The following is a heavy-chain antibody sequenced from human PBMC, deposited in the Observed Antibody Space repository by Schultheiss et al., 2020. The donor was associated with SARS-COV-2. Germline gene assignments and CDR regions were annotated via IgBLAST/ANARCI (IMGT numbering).Heavy chain of an antibody. CDR2: IYHSGST. D-gene: IGHD3-3*01. J-gene: IGHJ4*02. CDR1: GGSISSSSYY. CDR3: AKDGILASL. Sequence: SETLSLTCTVSGGSISSSSYYWGWIRQPPGKGLEWIGEIYHSGSTYYNPSLKSRVTISVDTSKNQFSLKLSSVTAADTAVYYCAKDGILASLWGQGTLVTVSS. V-gene: IGHV4-39*01.